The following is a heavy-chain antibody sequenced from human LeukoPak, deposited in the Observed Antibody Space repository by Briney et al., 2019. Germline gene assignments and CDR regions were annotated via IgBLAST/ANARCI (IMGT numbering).Heavy chain of an antibody. CDR1: GFTVSSNY. V-gene: IGHV3-53*01. J-gene: IGHJ3*02. Sequence: GGSLRLSCAASGFTVSSNYVSWVRQAPGKGLERVSVIYSGGSTYYADSVKGRFTISRDNSKNTLYLQMNSLRAEDTAVYYCARDRYSSGSAFDIWGQGTMVTVSS. D-gene: IGHD6-19*01. CDR3: ARDRYSSGSAFDI. CDR2: IYSGGST.